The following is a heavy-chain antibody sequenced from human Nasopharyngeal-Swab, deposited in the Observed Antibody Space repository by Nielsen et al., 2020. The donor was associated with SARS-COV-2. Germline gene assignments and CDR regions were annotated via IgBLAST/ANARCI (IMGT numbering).Heavy chain of an antibody. J-gene: IGHJ4*02. V-gene: IGHV4-59*07. CDR1: GGCSSSYY. Sequence: SDTLSLTCTVSGGCSSSYYWIWIRQPPGKGLEWLGYIYYSGSTNYNPSLKSRVTISVDTSKNQFSLKLSSVTAADTAVYYCARGYGRGYFDYWGQGTLVTVSS. CDR3: ARGYGRGYFDY. D-gene: IGHD5-18*01. CDR2: IYYSGST.